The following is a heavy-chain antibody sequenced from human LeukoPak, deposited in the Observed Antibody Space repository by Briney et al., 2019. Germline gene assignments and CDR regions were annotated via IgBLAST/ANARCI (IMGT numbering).Heavy chain of an antibody. Sequence: PSETLSLTCTVSGGSISSYYWSWIRQPPGKGLEWIGYIYYTGSTSYNPSLKSRVTISIDTSKNQFSLKLSSVTAADTAVYYCARDVDTAMVRIYYYYGMDVWGQGTTVTVSS. CDR3: ARDVDTAMVRIYYYYGMDV. D-gene: IGHD5-18*01. CDR1: GGSISSYY. V-gene: IGHV4-59*12. CDR2: IYYTGST. J-gene: IGHJ6*02.